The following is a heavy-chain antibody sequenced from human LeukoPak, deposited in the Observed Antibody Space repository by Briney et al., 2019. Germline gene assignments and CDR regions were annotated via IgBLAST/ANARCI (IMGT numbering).Heavy chain of an antibody. CDR2: IYYSGST. V-gene: IGHV4-39*01. D-gene: IGHD2-15*01. Sequence: SQTLSLTCTVSSRSITSSSYYWDWIRQPPGNGLEWIGSIYYSGSTYYKPSLKSRVTISVDTSKNQFSMKLSSVTAADTAVYYCARRWELHAFDIWGQGTMVTVSS. CDR1: SRSITSSSYY. CDR3: ARRWELHAFDI. J-gene: IGHJ3*02.